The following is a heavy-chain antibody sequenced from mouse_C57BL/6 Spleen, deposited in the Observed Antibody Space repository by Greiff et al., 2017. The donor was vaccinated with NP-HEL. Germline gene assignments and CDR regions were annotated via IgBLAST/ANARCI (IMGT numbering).Heavy chain of an antibody. V-gene: IGHV3-6*01. CDR3: AREEGGNYDY. Sequence: EVKLEESGPGLVKPSQSLSLTCSVTGYSITSGYYWNWIRQFPGNKLEWMGYISYDGSNNYNPSLKNRISITRDTSKNQFFLKLNSVTTEDTATYYCAREEGGNYDYWGQGTTLTVSS. D-gene: IGHD2-1*01. J-gene: IGHJ2*01. CDR1: GYSITSGYY. CDR2: ISYDGSN.